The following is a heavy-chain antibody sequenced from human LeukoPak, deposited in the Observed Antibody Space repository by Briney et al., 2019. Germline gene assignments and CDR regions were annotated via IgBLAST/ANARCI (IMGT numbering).Heavy chain of an antibody. V-gene: IGHV3-43*01. CDR3: AKVGGQAMVRGVIIRRHYYYYYMDV. J-gene: IGHJ6*03. D-gene: IGHD3-10*01. Sequence: GGSLRLSCAASGFTFDDYTMHWVRQAPGKGLEWVSLISWDGGSTYYADSVKGRFTISRDNSKNTLYLQMNSLRAEDTAVYYCAKVGGQAMVRGVIIRRHYYYYYMDVWGKGTTVTVSS. CDR2: ISWDGGST. CDR1: GFTFDDYT.